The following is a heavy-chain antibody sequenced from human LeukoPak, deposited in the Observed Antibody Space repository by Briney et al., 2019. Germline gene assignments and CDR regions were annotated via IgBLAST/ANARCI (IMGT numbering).Heavy chain of an antibody. Sequence: GGTLRLSCAASVFTFSSYGMSWVRQAPGKGLEWVSAISGSGGSTYYADSVKGRFTISRDNSKNTLYLQMNSLRAEDTAVYYCAKGRRAYCSSTSCYEGFDYWGQGTLVTVSS. CDR2: ISGSGGST. J-gene: IGHJ4*02. D-gene: IGHD2-2*01. CDR3: AKGRRAYCSSTSCYEGFDY. CDR1: VFTFSSYG. V-gene: IGHV3-23*01.